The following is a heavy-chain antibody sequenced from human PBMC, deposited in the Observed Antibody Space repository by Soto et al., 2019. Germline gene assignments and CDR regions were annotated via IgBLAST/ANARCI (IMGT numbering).Heavy chain of an antibody. CDR2: LNHSGST. CDR3: ASPMRGYSYGYVSDAFDI. CDR1: GGSFSGYY. D-gene: IGHD5-18*01. Sequence: QVQLQQWVAGLLKPSETLSLTCAFYGGSFSGYYWSWIRQPPGKGLEWIGELNHSGSTNYNPSLNSRVTILVDTSKYQFSLELSSVPASDTDVYSCASPMRGYSYGYVSDAFDIWGQGKMVT. J-gene: IGHJ3*02. V-gene: IGHV4-34*01.